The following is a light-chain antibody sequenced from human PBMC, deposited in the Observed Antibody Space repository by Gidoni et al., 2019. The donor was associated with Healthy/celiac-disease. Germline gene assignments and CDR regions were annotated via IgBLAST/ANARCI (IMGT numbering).Light chain of an antibody. J-gene: IGKJ4*01. CDR2: DAS. V-gene: IGKV3-11*01. CDR1: QSVSSY. Sequence: EIVLTQSPATLSLSPGERATLSCRASQSVSSYLAWYQQKPGQAPRLLIYDASNRATGSPARFSGSGYGTDFTLTISSLEPEDFAVYYCQQRSNSFGGGTKVEIK. CDR3: QQRSNS.